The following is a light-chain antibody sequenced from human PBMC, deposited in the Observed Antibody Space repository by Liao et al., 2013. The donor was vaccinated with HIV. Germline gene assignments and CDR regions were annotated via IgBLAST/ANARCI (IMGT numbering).Light chain of an antibody. CDR1: NIGSKS. CDR3: QAWDTSTACVV. V-gene: IGLV3-21*01. J-gene: IGLJ2*01. Sequence: SYVLTQPPSVSVAPGKTARITCGGNNIGSKSVHWYQQKPGQSPVLVIYQDTKRPSGIPERFSGSNSGNTATLTISGTQAMDEADYYCQAWDTSTACVVFGGGTKLTVL. CDR2: QDT.